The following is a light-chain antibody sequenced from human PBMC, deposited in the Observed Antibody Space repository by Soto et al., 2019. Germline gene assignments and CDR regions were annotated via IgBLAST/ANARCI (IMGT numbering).Light chain of an antibody. CDR1: QSVSSY. CDR2: DAS. Sequence: EIVLTQSPATLSLSPRERATLSCRASQSVSSYLAWYQQRPGQAPRLLISDASNRATGIPARFSGSGSGTDFTLTISSLEPEDFAVYYCQQRSNWPPITFGQGTRLEIK. V-gene: IGKV3-11*01. J-gene: IGKJ5*01. CDR3: QQRSNWPPIT.